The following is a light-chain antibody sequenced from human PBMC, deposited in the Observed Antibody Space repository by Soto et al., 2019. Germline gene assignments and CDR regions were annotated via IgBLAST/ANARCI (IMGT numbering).Light chain of an antibody. CDR2: WAS. CDR1: QSVLYSSNNKNY. CDR3: QQYYDAPQN. J-gene: IGKJ1*01. V-gene: IGKV4-1*01. Sequence: DIVMTQSPDSLAVSLGERATINCKCSQSVLYSSNNKNYLAWYQQKPGQPPKLLIYWASTRESGVPDRFSGSGSGTDFTLTISSLQAEDVAVYYCQQYYDAPQNFGQGTKVEIK.